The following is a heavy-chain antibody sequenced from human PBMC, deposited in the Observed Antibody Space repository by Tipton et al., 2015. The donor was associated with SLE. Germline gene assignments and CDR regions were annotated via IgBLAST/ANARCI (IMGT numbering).Heavy chain of an antibody. J-gene: IGHJ4*02. CDR3: VKEGGDY. Sequence: SLRLSCAASGFTLSSYGIHWVRQAPGKGLEWVAFMRYHGHDIYYADFVEGRFNISRDISKNTLYLHMNSLRLEDTAVYYCVKEGGDYWGQGTLVTVSS. V-gene: IGHV3-30*02. CDR1: GFTLSSYG. D-gene: IGHD3-16*01. CDR2: MRYHGHDI.